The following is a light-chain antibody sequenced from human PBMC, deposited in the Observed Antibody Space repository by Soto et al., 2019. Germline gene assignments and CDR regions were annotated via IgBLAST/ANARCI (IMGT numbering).Light chain of an antibody. CDR3: KKRSNWPLH. CDR2: GAS. CDR1: QSVSNN. J-gene: IGKJ5*01. Sequence: EIVMTQSPGTLSLSPGERATLSCRASQSVSNNYLAWYQQKPGQAPRLLIYGASTRATGIPVRFSGSAYGTEFNITISSLQSHDFTVYYCKKRSNWPLHFGQRTR. V-gene: IGKV3-15*01.